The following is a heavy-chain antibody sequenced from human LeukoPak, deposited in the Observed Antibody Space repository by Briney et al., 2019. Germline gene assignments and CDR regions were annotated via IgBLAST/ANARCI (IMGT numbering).Heavy chain of an antibody. V-gene: IGHV1-69*01. CDR1: GGTFSSYA. Sequence: SVKVSCKASGGTFSSYAFSWVRQAPGQGLEWMGGIIPIFGTANYAQKFQGRVTITADESTSTAYMELSSLRSEDTAVYYCARPNYYDSSGYYSVGTWVAFDIWGQGTMVTVSS. J-gene: IGHJ3*02. CDR2: IIPIFGTA. D-gene: IGHD3-22*01. CDR3: ARPNYYDSSGYYSVGTWVAFDI.